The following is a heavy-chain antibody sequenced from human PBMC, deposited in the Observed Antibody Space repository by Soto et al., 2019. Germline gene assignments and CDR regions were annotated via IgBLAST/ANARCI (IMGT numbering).Heavy chain of an antibody. J-gene: IGHJ4*02. CDR2: ISYDGSNK. D-gene: IGHD3-22*01. CDR3: AKDLWIYGSSGYYSFDC. Sequence: QVQLVESGGGVVQPGRSLRLSCAASGFSISSYGMHWVRQAPGKGLEWVAGISYDGSNKYFADSVKGRFSISRDNSKNTLYLQMNSLRTEDTAVYFCAKDLWIYGSSGYYSFDCWGQGTLVTVSS. V-gene: IGHV3-30*18. CDR1: GFSISSYG.